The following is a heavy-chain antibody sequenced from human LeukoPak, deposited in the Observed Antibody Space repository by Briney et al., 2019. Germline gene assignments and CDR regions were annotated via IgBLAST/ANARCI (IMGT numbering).Heavy chain of an antibody. CDR3: ARDPSRYCSSTSCYGSFIYDY. Sequence: GGSLRLSCAASGFTFSSYGMNWVRQAPGKGLEWVSSISSSSSYIYYADSVKGRFTISRDNAKNSLYLQMNSLRAEDTAVCYCARDPSRYCSSTSCYGSFIYDYWGQGTLVTVSS. CDR2: ISSSSSYI. V-gene: IGHV3-21*01. J-gene: IGHJ4*02. CDR1: GFTFSSYG. D-gene: IGHD2-2*01.